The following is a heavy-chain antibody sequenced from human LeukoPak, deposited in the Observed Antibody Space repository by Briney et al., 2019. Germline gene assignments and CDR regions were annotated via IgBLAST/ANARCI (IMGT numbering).Heavy chain of an antibody. CDR1: GFTFSNYA. Sequence: GGSLRLSCVASGFTFSNYAVHWVREAPGKGLEGVAVISYGGSNKYYADSVKGRFTISRDNSKNTLYLQIISLRAEDTAVYYCARGQFRLSDYDSSGFDYWGQGTLVTVSS. D-gene: IGHD3-22*01. CDR2: ISYGGSNK. J-gene: IGHJ4*02. V-gene: IGHV3-30*04. CDR3: ARGQFRLSDYDSSGFDY.